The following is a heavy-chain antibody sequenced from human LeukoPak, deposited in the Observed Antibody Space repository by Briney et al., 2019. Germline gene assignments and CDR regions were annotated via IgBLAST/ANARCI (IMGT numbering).Heavy chain of an antibody. V-gene: IGHV3-23*01. Sequence: PGGSLRLSCAASGFTFSSYAMSRVRQAPGKGLEWVSAISGSGGSTYYADYVKGQFTISRDNSKNTVYLHMNNLRAEDTAVYYCAKEGRKTGNTYGYEFDSWGQGTLVTVSS. CDR2: ISGSGGST. D-gene: IGHD5-18*01. CDR1: GFTFSSYA. CDR3: AKEGRKTGNTYGYEFDS. J-gene: IGHJ4*02.